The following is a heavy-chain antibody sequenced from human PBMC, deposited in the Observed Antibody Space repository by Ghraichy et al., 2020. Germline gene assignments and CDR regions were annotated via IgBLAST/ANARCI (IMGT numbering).Heavy chain of an antibody. J-gene: IGHJ6*02. CDR2: IKQDGSEK. D-gene: IGHD3-10*01. V-gene: IGHV3-7*01. Sequence: LSLTCAASGFTFSSYWMSWVRQAPGKGLEWVANIKQDGSEKYYVDSVKGRFTISRDNAKNSLYLQMNSLRAEDTAVYYCARDGDYYGSKRTYYYYYGMDVWGQGTTVTVSS. CDR1: GFTFSSYW. CDR3: ARDGDYYGSKRTYYYYYGMDV.